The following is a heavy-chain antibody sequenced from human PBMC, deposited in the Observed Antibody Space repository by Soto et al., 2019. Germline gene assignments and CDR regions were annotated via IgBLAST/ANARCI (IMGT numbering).Heavy chain of an antibody. CDR1: GFTFSDYY. D-gene: IGHD2-15*01. CDR2: ISSSGTGI. V-gene: IGHV3-11*01. CDR3: ARAYSDAFDI. J-gene: IGHJ3*02. Sequence: PGGSLRLSCAASGFTFSDYYMTWIRQAPGKGLEWVSYISSSGTGIYYADSMKGRFTISRDNAKKSLYLQMSSLRAEDTAAYYCARAYSDAFDIWGQGTMVTVSS.